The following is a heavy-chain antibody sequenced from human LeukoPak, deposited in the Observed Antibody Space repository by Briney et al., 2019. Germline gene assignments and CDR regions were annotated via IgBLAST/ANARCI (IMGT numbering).Heavy chain of an antibody. V-gene: IGHV1-3*01. Sequence: ASVKVSCKASGYTFTSYAMHWVRQAPGQRLEWMGWINAGNGNTKYSQKFQGRVTITRDTSASTAYMELSSLRSEDTAAYYCAREGIAVAGFDYWGQGTLVTVSS. CDR1: GYTFTSYA. CDR3: AREGIAVAGFDY. D-gene: IGHD6-19*01. J-gene: IGHJ4*02. CDR2: INAGNGNT.